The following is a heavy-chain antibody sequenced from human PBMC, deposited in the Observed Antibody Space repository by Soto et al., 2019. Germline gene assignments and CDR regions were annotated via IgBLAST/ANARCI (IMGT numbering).Heavy chain of an antibody. CDR2: FGITGKTG. CDR1: GFTFSDYA. J-gene: IGHJ3*02. D-gene: IGHD1-26*01. CDR3: VRDHYYAFDI. Sequence: GGSLRPSCVASGFTFSDYAMNWVRQAPGKGLEWVSWFGITGKTGDYADSVKGRFTISRDNARNSVYLQMNSLRDEDTAVYYCVRDHYYAFDIWGQGTMVTVSS. V-gene: IGHV3-48*02.